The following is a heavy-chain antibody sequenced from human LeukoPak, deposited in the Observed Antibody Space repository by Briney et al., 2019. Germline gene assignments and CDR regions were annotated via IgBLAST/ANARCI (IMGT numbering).Heavy chain of an antibody. CDR2: INHSGST. CDR3: ARGGPYDILTGYYTGAFDI. V-gene: IGHV4-34*01. J-gene: IGHJ3*02. Sequence: PSETLSLTCAVYGGSFSGYYWSWIRRPPGKGLEWIGEINHSGSTNYNPSLKSRVTISVDTSKNQFSLKLSSVTAADTAVYYCARGGPYDILTGYYTGAFDIWGQGTMVTVSS. CDR1: GGSFSGYY. D-gene: IGHD3-9*01.